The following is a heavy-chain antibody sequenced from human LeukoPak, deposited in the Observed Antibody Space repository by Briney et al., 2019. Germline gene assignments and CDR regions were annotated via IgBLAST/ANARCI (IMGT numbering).Heavy chain of an antibody. Sequence: GGSLRLSCAASGFTFSDYYMSWIRQAPGKGLGWDSYISSSGSTIYYADSLKGRFTISRDNAKNSLYLQMNSLRAEDTAVYYCARYGIEMATNRIDYWGQGTLVTVSS. CDR2: ISSSGSTI. D-gene: IGHD5-24*01. J-gene: IGHJ4*02. V-gene: IGHV3-11*04. CDR3: ARYGIEMATNRIDY. CDR1: GFTFSDYY.